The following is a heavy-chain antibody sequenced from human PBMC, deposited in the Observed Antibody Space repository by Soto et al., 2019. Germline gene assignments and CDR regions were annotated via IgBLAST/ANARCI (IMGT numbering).Heavy chain of an antibody. CDR2: MNPNSGNT. V-gene: IGHV1-8*01. CDR1: GYTFTSYD. CDR3: ARDYGVTLNYYYYYYMDV. D-gene: IGHD4-17*01. J-gene: IGHJ6*03. Sequence: ASVKVSCKASGYTFTSYDINWVRQATGQGLEWMGWMNPNSGNTGYAQKFQGRVTMTRNTSISTAYMELSSLRSEDTAVYYCARDYGVTLNYYYYYYMDVWGKGTTVTVSS.